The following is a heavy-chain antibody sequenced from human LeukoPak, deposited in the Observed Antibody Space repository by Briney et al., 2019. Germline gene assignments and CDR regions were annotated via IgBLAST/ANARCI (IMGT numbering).Heavy chain of an antibody. J-gene: IGHJ5*02. Sequence: GASVKVSCKASGGTFSSYAISWVRQAPGQGLEWMGGIIPIFGTANYEQKFRGRVTSTADESTSTAYMELSSLRSKDTAVYYCASFSYYDFWSGYSWFDPWGQGTLVTVSS. V-gene: IGHV1-69*13. D-gene: IGHD3-3*01. CDR2: IIPIFGTA. CDR3: ASFSYYDFWSGYSWFDP. CDR1: GGTFSSYA.